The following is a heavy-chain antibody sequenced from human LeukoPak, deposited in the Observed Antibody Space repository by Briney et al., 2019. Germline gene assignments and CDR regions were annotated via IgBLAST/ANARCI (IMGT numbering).Heavy chain of an antibody. CDR1: GFTFSSYA. CDR2: ICSNDNNT. V-gene: IGHV3-23*01. CDR3: ARDCGYDCLGYGMDV. J-gene: IGHJ6*02. Sequence: GGSLRLSCAASGFTFSSYAMNWVRQAPGKGLEWVSAICSNDNNTYYANSVKGRFTISRDNAKNSLYLQMNSLRDEDTAVYYCARDCGYDCLGYGMDVWGQGTTVTVSS. D-gene: IGHD5-12*01.